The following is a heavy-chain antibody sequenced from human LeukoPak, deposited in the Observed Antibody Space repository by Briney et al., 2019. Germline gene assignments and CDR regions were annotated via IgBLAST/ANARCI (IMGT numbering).Heavy chain of an antibody. J-gene: IGHJ6*04. Sequence: PGRSLRLSCAASGFTFSSYGMHWVRQAPGKGLEWVGVIWYDGSNKYYADSVKGRFTISRDNSKNTLYLQMNSLRAEDTAVYYCARIDLTGSGAGRYYYYGMDVWGKGTTVTVSS. D-gene: IGHD3-10*01. CDR3: ARIDLTGSGAGRYYYYGMDV. CDR2: IWYDGSNK. V-gene: IGHV3-33*01. CDR1: GFTFSSYG.